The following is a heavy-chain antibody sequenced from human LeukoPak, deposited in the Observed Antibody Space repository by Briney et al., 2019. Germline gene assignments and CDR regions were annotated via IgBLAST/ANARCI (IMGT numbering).Heavy chain of an antibody. V-gene: IGHV1-24*01. Sequence: GASVTVSCKVSGYTLTELPIHWVRQAPGNALEWTGGFDPDDGETVYAQMFQGRVTMTEDTSSDTASMELSSLRSEDTAVYYCATGTSGSYYVGIVRPIDYWGQGTLVTLSS. J-gene: IGHJ4*02. CDR2: FDPDDGET. D-gene: IGHD1-26*01. CDR3: ATGTSGSYYVGIVRPIDY. CDR1: GYTLTELP.